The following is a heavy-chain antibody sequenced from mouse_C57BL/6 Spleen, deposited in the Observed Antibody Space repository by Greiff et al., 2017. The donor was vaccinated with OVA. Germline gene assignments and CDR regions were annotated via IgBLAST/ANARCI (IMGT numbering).Heavy chain of an antibody. CDR3: TTPDYDDPLYAMDY. V-gene: IGHV14-4*01. J-gene: IGHJ4*01. D-gene: IGHD2-4*01. CDR1: GFNIKDDY. CDR2: IDPENGDT. Sequence: EVQVVESGAELVRPGASVKLSCTASGFNIKDDYMHWVKQRPEQGLEWIGWIDPENGDTEYASKFQGKATITADTSSNTAYLQLSSLTSEDTAVYYCTTPDYDDPLYAMDYWGQGTSVTVSS.